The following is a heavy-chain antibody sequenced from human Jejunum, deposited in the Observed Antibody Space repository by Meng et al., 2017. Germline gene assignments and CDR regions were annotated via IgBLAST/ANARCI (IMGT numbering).Heavy chain of an antibody. Sequence: WVRQAPGMGLEWVGRMKSTTDGGTIDYAAPEKGRFTISRDDSKNTLYLHVNSMKTEDTAVYYCTIDRMGDTISQFQHWGQGTLVTVSS. J-gene: IGHJ1*01. V-gene: IGHV3-15*01. CDR3: TIDRMGDTISQFQH. CDR2: MKSTTDGGTI. D-gene: IGHD1-26*01.